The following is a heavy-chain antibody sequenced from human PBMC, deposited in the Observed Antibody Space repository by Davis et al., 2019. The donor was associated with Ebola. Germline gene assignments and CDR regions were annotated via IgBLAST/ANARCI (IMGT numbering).Heavy chain of an antibody. D-gene: IGHD4-11*01. CDR3: ARGRQYAWFDP. CDR2: IYYSGST. Sequence: SETLSLTCTVPGGSISSSSYYWGWIRHPPGNGLEWIGSIYYSGSTYYNPSLKSRVTISVDTSKNQFSLKLSSVTAADTAVYYCARGRQYAWFDPWGQGTLVTVSS. V-gene: IGHV4-39*01. J-gene: IGHJ5*02. CDR1: GGSISSSSYY.